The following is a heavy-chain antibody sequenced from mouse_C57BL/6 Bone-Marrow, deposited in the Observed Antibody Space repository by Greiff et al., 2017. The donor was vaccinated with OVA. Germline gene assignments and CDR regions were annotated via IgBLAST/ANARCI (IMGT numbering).Heavy chain of an antibody. CDR2: IYPGDGDT. J-gene: IGHJ4*01. V-gene: IGHV1-82*01. Sequence: VNVVESGPELVKPGASVKISCKASGYAFSSSWMNWVKQRPGKGLEWIGRIYPGDGDTNYNGKFKGKATLTADKSSSTAYMQLSSLTSEDSAVYFCARSVYYGYPYAMDYWGQGTSVTVSS. CDR3: ARSVYYGYPYAMDY. D-gene: IGHD2-2*01. CDR1: GYAFSSSW.